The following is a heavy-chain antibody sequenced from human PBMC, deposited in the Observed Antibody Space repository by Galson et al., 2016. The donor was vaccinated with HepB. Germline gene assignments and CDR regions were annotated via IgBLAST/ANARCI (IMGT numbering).Heavy chain of an antibody. Sequence: SLRLSCAASGLTVSSSHMSWVRQAPGKGLEWVSFISGGSNIYYADSVKGRFTISRDISKNTLYLQMHSLRVEDTAVYYCARDWPNTGSYYDAFDIWGQGTMVTVSS. J-gene: IGHJ3*02. V-gene: IGHV3-53*01. CDR2: ISGGSNI. D-gene: IGHD1-26*01. CDR1: GLTVSSSH. CDR3: ARDWPNTGSYYDAFDI.